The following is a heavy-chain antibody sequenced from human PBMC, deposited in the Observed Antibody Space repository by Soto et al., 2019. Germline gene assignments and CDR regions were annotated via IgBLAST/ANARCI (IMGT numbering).Heavy chain of an antibody. CDR1: GGSVSSAGYY. CDR2: IYYSGST. D-gene: IGHD4-4*01. CDR3: ARDGDGRMTTNPYYYNGMDV. Sequence: SETLSLTCTVSGGSVSSAGYYWSWIRQHPGGGLEWIGYIYYSGSTDYNPSLKSRVTISVDMSKNQFSLKLRSVTAADTAVYYCARDGDGRMTTNPYYYNGMDVWGPGTTVTVSS. V-gene: IGHV4-31*03. J-gene: IGHJ6*02.